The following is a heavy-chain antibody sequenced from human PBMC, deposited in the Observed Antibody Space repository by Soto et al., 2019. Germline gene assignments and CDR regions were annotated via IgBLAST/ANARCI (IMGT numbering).Heavy chain of an antibody. CDR2: IYYSGST. CDR1: GGSISSSSYY. J-gene: IGHJ4*02. CDR3: ARHGGYYFDY. D-gene: IGHD3-16*01. V-gene: IGHV4-39*01. Sequence: PSETLSLTGTVSGGSISSSSYYWGWIRQPPGKGLEWIGSIYYSGSTYYNPSLESRVTISGDSSNNQFSLKLNSVTAADTAVYYCARHGGYYFDYWGQGAPVTVSS.